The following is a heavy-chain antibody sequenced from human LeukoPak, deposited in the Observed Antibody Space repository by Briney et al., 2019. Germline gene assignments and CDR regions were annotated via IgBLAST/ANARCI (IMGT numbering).Heavy chain of an antibody. Sequence: ASVKVSCKATGYSFTAYYMHWFRQAPGQGPEWMGWSDPNSGGTNYAQKFQGRVTMTRDTSISTAYMELSRLTADDTAVYYCARNMTHYGTDYWGQGTLVTVSS. CDR1: GYSFTAYY. D-gene: IGHD3-10*01. J-gene: IGHJ4*02. V-gene: IGHV1-2*02. CDR3: ARNMTHYGTDY. CDR2: SDPNSGGT.